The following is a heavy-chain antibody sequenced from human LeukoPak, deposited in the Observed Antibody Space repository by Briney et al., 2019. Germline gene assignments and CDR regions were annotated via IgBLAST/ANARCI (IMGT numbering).Heavy chain of an antibody. V-gene: IGHV1-2*02. Sequence: ASVKVSCKASGYTFTGYYMHWLRQAPGQGLEWMGWINPNSGGTNYAQKFQGRVTMTRDTSISTAYMEPNRLRSDDTAVYYCARELYYDILTGYSNWFDPWGQGTLVTVAS. D-gene: IGHD3-9*01. CDR3: ARELYYDILTGYSNWFDP. CDR2: INPNSGGT. J-gene: IGHJ5*02. CDR1: GYTFTGYY.